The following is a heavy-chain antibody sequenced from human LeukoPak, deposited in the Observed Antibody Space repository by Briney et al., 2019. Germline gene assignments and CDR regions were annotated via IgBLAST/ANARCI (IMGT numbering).Heavy chain of an antibody. CDR1: GFTFSSCG. CDR3: AKSVTTMVRGYFDY. J-gene: IGHJ4*02. D-gene: IGHD3-10*01. CDR2: IRYDGSNK. V-gene: IGHV3-30*02. Sequence: GVSLRLSCAASGFTFSSCGMHWVRQAPGKGLEWVAFIRYDGSNKYYADSVKGRFTISRDNSKNTLYLQMNSLRAEDTAVYYCAKSVTTMVRGYFDYWGQGTLVTVSS.